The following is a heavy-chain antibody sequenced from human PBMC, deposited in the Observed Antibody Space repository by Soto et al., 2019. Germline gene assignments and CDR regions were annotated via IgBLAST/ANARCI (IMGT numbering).Heavy chain of an antibody. CDR2: IWYDGSKK. V-gene: IGHV3-33*01. CDR3: ARFSGSNSAGTLGY. D-gene: IGHD1-26*01. CDR1: GFTFSSNG. Sequence: QVQLVESGGGVVQPGRSLRLSCAASGFTFSSNGMHWVRQAPGKGLEWVAVIWYDGSKKYYVDSVKGRFTISRDNSKNTLYLQMNSLSVEDTAVYYCARFSGSNSAGTLGYWGQGTLVTVSS. J-gene: IGHJ4*02.